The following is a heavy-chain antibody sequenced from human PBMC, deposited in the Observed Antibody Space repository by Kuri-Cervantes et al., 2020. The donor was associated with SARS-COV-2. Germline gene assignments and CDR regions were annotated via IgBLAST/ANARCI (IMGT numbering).Heavy chain of an antibody. CDR2: VNPKTGGT. V-gene: IGHV1-2*02. J-gene: IGHJ4*02. CDR1: GYTFTDYY. Sequence: ASVKVSCKASGYTFTDYYIHWVRQAPGQGREWMGWVNPKTGGTKYAQKLQGRVTMTRDTATTTAYMELSRLRSDDTAVYYCARDDTTSIAARFDYWGQGTLVTVSS. D-gene: IGHD6-6*01. CDR3: ARDDTTSIAARFDY.